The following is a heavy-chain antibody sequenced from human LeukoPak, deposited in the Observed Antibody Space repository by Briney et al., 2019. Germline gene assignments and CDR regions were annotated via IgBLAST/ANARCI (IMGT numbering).Heavy chain of an antibody. J-gene: IGHJ4*02. CDR3: ARGHYDSSGYYSLPSLDY. CDR1: GYTFTSYG. CDR2: INPNSGGT. D-gene: IGHD3-22*01. V-gene: IGHV1-2*02. Sequence: ASVKVSCKASGYTFTSYGISWVRQAPGQGLEWMGWINPNSGGTNYAQKFQGRVTMTRDTSISTAYMELSRLRSDDTAVYYCARGHYDSSGYYSLPSLDYWGQGTLVTVSS.